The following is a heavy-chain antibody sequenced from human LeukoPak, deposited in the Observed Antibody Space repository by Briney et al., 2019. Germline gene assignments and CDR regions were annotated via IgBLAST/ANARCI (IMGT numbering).Heavy chain of an antibody. CDR1: GVTISSGSHY. D-gene: IGHD1-26*01. CDR3: AGEVGGSWFDP. J-gene: IGHJ5*02. V-gene: IGHV4-61*02. Sequence: TLTLTCTVSGVTISSGSHYWSRIPQPAGERVEWIWRIYSSGNTNYNPSLKSRVTISLDTSKIQFSLKLSSVTAADTAVYYCAGEVGGSWFDPWGLGTLVTVSS. CDR2: IYSSGNT.